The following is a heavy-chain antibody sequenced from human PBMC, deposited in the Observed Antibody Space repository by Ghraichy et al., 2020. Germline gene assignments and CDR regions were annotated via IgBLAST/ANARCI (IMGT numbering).Heavy chain of an antibody. V-gene: IGHV3-15*01. CDR3: TTGSYGHGGVDY. Sequence: ETLSLTCAASGFTFSNAWMSWVRQAPGKGLEWVGRIKSKTDGGTTDYAAPVKGRFTISRDDSKNTLYLQMNSLKTEDTAVYYCTTGSYGHGGVDYWGQGTLVTVSS. D-gene: IGHD5-18*01. J-gene: IGHJ4*02. CDR2: IKSKTDGGTT. CDR1: GFTFSNAW.